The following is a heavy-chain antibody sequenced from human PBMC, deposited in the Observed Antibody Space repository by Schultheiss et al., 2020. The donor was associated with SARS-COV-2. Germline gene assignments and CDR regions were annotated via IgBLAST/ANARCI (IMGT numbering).Heavy chain of an antibody. V-gene: IGHV3-30*03. Sequence: GESLKISCAASGFTLSSSHLHWVRQAPGKGLGWVAVISYDEFNKYYSDSVKGRFTVSRDNSKNTLYLQMNSLRPEDTAVYYCARGGCGGDCRDYNYAMDVWGQGTTVTVSS. CDR3: ARGGCGGDCRDYNYAMDV. CDR2: ISYDEFNK. CDR1: GFTLSSSH. J-gene: IGHJ6*02. D-gene: IGHD2-21*02.